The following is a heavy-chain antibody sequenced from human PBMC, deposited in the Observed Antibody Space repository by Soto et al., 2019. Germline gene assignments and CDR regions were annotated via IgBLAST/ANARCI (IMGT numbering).Heavy chain of an antibody. CDR2: IYYSGRT. Sequence: SETLSLTCTVSGGSISSYYWSWIRQPPGKGLEWIGYIYYSGRTNYNPSLKSRVTISVDTSKNQFSLKLSSVTAADTAVYYCARQASYFDYWGQGALVTVSS. CDR1: GGSISSYY. CDR3: ARQASYFDY. J-gene: IGHJ4*02. V-gene: IGHV4-59*08.